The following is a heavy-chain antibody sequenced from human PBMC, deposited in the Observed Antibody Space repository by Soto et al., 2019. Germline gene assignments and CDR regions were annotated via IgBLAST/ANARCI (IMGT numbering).Heavy chain of an antibody. CDR2: VYYSGST. CDR1: GGYISNYY. D-gene: IGHD3-10*01. V-gene: IGHV4-59*01. CDR3: ARNDRGLLYYFDY. Sequence: SETQSLTCTVSGGYISNYYWTWIRQPPGKGLEWIGYVYYSGSTNYNPSLKSRVTISVDTSKKQFSLNLSSVTAADTAVYYCARNDRGLLYYFDYWGQGTLVTVSS. J-gene: IGHJ4*02.